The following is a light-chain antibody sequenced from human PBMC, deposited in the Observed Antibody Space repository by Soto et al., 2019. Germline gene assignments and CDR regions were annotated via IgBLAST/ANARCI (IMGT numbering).Light chain of an antibody. CDR3: QQYSNWPLLT. V-gene: IGKV3D-15*01. CDR1: QSISSS. CDR2: GAS. J-gene: IGKJ4*01. Sequence: IEMTQSPATLSASPGERATLSCRASQSISSSLAWYQQKPGQAPRLLIYGASTRATAIPARFSGSGSGTEFTLTISSLQSEDFAVYYCQQYSNWPLLTFGGGTKVEIK.